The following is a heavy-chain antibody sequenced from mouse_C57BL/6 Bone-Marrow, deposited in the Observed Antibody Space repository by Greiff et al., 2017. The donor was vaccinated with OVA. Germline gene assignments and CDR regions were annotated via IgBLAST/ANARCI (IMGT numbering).Heavy chain of an antibody. CDR2: INPYNGGT. V-gene: IGHV1-19*01. J-gene: IGHJ1*03. D-gene: IGHD1-1*01. CDR3: ERQAPHYYGSRYYWYFDV. CDR1: GYTFTDYY. Sequence: EVQLQQSGPVLVKPGASVKMSCKASGYTFTDYYMNWVKQSHGKSLEWIGVINPYNGGTSYNQKFKGKATLTVDKSSSTAYMELNSLTSEDSAVYYCERQAPHYYGSRYYWYFDVWGTGTTVTVSS.